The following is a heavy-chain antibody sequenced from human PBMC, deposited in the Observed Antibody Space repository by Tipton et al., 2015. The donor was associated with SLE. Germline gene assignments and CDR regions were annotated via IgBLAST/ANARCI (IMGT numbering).Heavy chain of an antibody. J-gene: IGHJ4*02. V-gene: IGHV4-59*08. CDR3: ARRFRDSYYFDY. CDR2: LHYGGST. Sequence: TLSLTCTLSGDSISSYHWSWIRQPPGRGLEWIGYLHYGGSTDYNPSLKSRVTISVDRTKNQVSLKLSSVTAADTALYYCARRFRDSYYFDYWGQGTLVTVSS. CDR1: GDSISSYH.